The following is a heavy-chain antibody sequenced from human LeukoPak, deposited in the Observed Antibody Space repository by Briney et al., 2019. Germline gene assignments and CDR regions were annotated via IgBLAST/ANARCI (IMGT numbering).Heavy chain of an antibody. V-gene: IGHV4-34*01. CDR1: GGSFSGYY. CDR2: INHSGST. Sequence: PSETLSLTCAVYGGSFSGYYWSWIRQPPGKGLEWIGEINHSGSTNYNPSLKSRVTISVDTSKNQFSLKLSSVTAADTAVYYCARGFLAGEPHYYYSGMDVWGKGTTVTVSS. D-gene: IGHD7-27*01. J-gene: IGHJ6*04. CDR3: ARGFLAGEPHYYYSGMDV.